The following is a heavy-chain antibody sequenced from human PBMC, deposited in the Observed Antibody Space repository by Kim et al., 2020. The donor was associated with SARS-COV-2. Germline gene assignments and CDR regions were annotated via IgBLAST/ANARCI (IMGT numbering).Heavy chain of an antibody. CDR3: ARPRRTGWGSGGYHYLQYYFDY. D-gene: IGHD3-10*01. V-gene: IGHV1-69*13. CDR2: IIPIFGTA. J-gene: IGHJ4*02. CDR1: GGTFSSYA. Sequence: SVKVSCKASGGTFSSYAISWVRQAPGQGLEWMGGIIPIFGTANYAQKFQGRVTITADESTSTAYMELSSLRSEDTAVYYCARPRRTGWGSGGYHYLQYYFDYWGQGTLVTVSS.